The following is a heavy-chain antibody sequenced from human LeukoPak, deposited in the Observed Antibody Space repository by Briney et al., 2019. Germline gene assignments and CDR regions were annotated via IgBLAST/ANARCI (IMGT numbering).Heavy chain of an antibody. CDR2: ISGSGGST. D-gene: IGHD5-12*01. CDR3: ARAEGYGAIDY. V-gene: IGHV3-23*01. J-gene: IGHJ4*02. Sequence: GGSLRLSCAASGFTFSSNAMTWVRQAPGKGLEWVSAISGSGGSTYYADSVKGRFTISRDNSKNTLYLQMNSLRAEDTAVYYCARAEGYGAIDYWGQGTLVTVSS. CDR1: GFTFSSNA.